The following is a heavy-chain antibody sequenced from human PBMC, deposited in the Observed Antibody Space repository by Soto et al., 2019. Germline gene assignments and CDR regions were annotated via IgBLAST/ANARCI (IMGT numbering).Heavy chain of an antibody. CDR2: VYYSWST. Sequence: SETLSLTCTVSGGSISSGDYYWSWIRQPPGKGLEWVGYVYYSWSTYYNPSLKSRVTLSVDTSKNQCSLKVSSVTAADTAVDYCASVVGYNWNYWYLDVWGRGTLVTVSS. CDR1: GGSISSGDYY. V-gene: IGHV4-30-4*01. J-gene: IGHJ2*01. CDR3: ASVVGYNWNYWYLDV. D-gene: IGHD1-20*01.